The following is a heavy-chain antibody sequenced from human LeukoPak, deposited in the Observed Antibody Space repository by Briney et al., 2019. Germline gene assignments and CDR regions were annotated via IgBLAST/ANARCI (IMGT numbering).Heavy chain of an antibody. J-gene: IGHJ4*02. D-gene: IGHD6-19*01. V-gene: IGHV3-30*03. CDR1: GFTFSSYS. Sequence: GGSLRLSCAASGFTFSSYSMNWVRQAPGKGLEWVAVISYDGSNKYYADSVKGRFTISRDNSKNTLYLQMNSLRTEDTAVYYCARDLGWAFDYWGQGTLVTVSS. CDR3: ARDLGWAFDY. CDR2: ISYDGSNK.